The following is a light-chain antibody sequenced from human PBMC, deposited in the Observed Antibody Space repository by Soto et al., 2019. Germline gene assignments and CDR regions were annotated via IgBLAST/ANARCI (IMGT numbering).Light chain of an antibody. Sequence: EIVLTQSPGTLSLSPGERASLSCRASQSVSSSYLAWYQQIPGQAPRLLINDASRRATGIPDRFSGSGSGTDFTLTISRLEHEDFAVYYCQQYGSSPPTFGQGTKVDIK. J-gene: IGKJ1*01. CDR3: QQYGSSPPT. CDR2: DAS. CDR1: QSVSSSY. V-gene: IGKV3-20*01.